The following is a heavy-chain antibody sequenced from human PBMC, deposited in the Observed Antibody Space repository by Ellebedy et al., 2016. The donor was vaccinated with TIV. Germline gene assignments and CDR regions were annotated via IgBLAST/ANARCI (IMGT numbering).Heavy chain of an antibody. D-gene: IGHD6-19*01. CDR3: AVYSSGRYHTFFDY. CDR2: INPNSGGT. V-gene: IGHV1-2*02. CDR1: GYTFTDYY. Sequence: ASVKVSCKASGYTFTDYYMNWVRQAPGQGLEWMGWINPNSGGTNYAQKFQGRVTMTRETSISTAYMELSRLRSDDTAVYYCAVYSSGRYHTFFDYWGQGTLVTASS. J-gene: IGHJ4*02.